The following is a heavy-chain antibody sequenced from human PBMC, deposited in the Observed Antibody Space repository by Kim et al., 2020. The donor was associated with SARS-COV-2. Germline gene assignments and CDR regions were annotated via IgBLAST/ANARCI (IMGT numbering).Heavy chain of an antibody. CDR2: IDWDNDK. CDR3: ARTHNAGGGNTETASKADWFDP. Sequence: SGPTLVNPTQTLTLTCSLSGFSLTTRGMCVSWIRQPPGKSLEWLARIDWDNDKYYRKSLKTRPTISKDTSKNQVVLTMTNVDPVDTATYYWARTHNAGGGNTETASKADWFDPWGQGTRVTVSS. J-gene: IGHJ5*02. CDR1: GFSLTTRGMC. V-gene: IGHV2-70*11. D-gene: IGHD4-17*01.